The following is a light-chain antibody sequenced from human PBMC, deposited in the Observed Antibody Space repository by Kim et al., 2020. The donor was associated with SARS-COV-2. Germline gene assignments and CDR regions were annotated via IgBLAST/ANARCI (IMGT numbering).Light chain of an antibody. Sequence: ASVEDRVTLTCRASEDIRNYLVWYQQKSGKAPRPLIYAASTLHSGVPSRFSGRRSGTDFTLTISSLQPEDAATYYCQDYNSAPWTFGQGTKVDIK. V-gene: IGKV1-27*01. CDR3: QDYNSAPWT. J-gene: IGKJ1*01. CDR1: EDIRNY. CDR2: AAS.